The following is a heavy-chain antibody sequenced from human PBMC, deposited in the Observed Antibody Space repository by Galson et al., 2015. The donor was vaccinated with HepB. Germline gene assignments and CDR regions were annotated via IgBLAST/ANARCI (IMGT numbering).Heavy chain of an antibody. Sequence: SLRLSCAASGFTFGSYSMNWVRQAPGKGLEWVSSISSSSSYIYYADSVKGRFTISRDNAKNSLYLQMNSLRAEDTAVYYCARGVDDYGSWWGLGTLVTVSS. CDR3: ARGVDDYGSW. CDR1: GFTFGSYS. CDR2: ISSSSSYI. V-gene: IGHV3-21*01. J-gene: IGHJ4*02. D-gene: IGHD4-17*01.